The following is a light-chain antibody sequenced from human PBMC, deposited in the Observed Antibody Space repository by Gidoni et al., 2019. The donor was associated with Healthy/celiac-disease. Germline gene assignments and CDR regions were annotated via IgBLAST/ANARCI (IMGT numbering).Light chain of an antibody. CDR1: QSISSY. CDR2: AAS. CDR3: QQSYSTPQST. J-gene: IGKJ3*01. V-gene: IGKV1-39*01. Sequence: DIQMTQSPSSLSASVADRVTITCRASQSISSYLTWYQQKPGKAPKLLIYAASSLQSGVPSRCSSSGSGTDVTLTISSLQPEDFATYYCQQSYSTPQSTFGPGTKVDIK.